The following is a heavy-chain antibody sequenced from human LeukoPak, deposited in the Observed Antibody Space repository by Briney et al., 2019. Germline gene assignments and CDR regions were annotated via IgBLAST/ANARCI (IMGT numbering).Heavy chain of an antibody. CDR3: ARLYGSGSSTRFYGYYYYMDV. J-gene: IGHJ6*03. CDR2: INHSGST. Sequence: SETLSLTCAVYGGSFSGYYWSWIRQPPGKGLEWFGEINHSGSTNYNPSLKSRVTISVDTSKNQFSLKLSSVTAADTAVYYCARLYGSGSSTRFYGYYYYMDVWGKGTTVTISS. D-gene: IGHD3-10*01. V-gene: IGHV4-34*01. CDR1: GGSFSGYY.